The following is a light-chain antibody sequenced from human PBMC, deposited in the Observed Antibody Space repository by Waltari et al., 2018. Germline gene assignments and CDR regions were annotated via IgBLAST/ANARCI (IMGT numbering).Light chain of an antibody. V-gene: IGLV2-23*01. CDR1: CGFVWRYNL. CDR3: CSYAGRPSSYVI. J-gene: IGLJ2*01. CDR2: DDT. Sequence: QSALTQPASVSASLGQSITLSCTGTCGFVWRYNLISWSQHHHGQAPKLIISDDTERPSGVSPRFSGTKSGNTASLTISGLLAEDEADYYCCSYAGRPSSYVIFGGGTRLTVL.